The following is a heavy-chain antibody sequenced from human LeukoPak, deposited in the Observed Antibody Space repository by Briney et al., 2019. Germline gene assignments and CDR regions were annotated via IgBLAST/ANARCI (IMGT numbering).Heavy chain of an antibody. CDR3: ARDQTVIDPYDAFDI. D-gene: IGHD3-22*01. Sequence: SETLSLTCTVSGDSISSGGYYWSWIRQHLGQGLEWIGYIYHSGSTYYNPSLKSRVTMSVDTSKNQFSLKLSSVTAADTAVYYCARDQTVIDPYDAFDIWGQGTMVTVSS. CDR2: IYHSGST. V-gene: IGHV4-31*03. J-gene: IGHJ3*02. CDR1: GDSISSGGYY.